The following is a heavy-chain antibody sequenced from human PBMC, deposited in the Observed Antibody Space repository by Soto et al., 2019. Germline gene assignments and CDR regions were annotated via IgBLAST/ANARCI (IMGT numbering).Heavy chain of an antibody. J-gene: IGHJ6*02. V-gene: IGHV3-48*03. CDR3: ARYHKCGYYYYGMDV. CDR1: GFTFSSYE. Sequence: GGSRRLSCAASGFTFSSYEMNWVRQAPGKGLEWVSYISSSGSTIYYADSVKGRFTISRDNAKNSLYLQMNSLRAEDTAVYYCARYHKCGYYYYGMDVWGQGSTVIGS. CDR2: ISSSGSTI.